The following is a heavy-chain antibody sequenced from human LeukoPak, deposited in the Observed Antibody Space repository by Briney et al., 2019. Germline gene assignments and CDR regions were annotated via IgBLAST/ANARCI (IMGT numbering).Heavy chain of an antibody. J-gene: IGHJ4*02. D-gene: IGHD3-22*01. V-gene: IGHV3-30*02. CDR2: IQNDGRNH. CDR3: ANPWSTYYYDSSGYYHDY. CDR1: GFIFSSHY. Sequence: GGSLRLSCAASGFIFSSHYMHWVRQAPGKGLEWVAFIQNDGRNHWYADSVKGRFTVSRDNSKNTLYLQMNSLRAEDTAVYYCANPWSTYYYDSSGYYHDYWGQGTLVTVSS.